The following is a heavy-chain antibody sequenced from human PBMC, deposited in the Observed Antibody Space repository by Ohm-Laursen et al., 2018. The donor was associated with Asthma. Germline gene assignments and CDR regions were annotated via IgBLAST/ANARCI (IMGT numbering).Heavy chain of an antibody. J-gene: IGHJ4*02. CDR3: ARGSFDEYGDYPFDS. D-gene: IGHD4-17*01. CDR1: GFTFRFYT. V-gene: IGHV3-48*02. CDR2: INSAGRTI. Sequence: SLRLSCAASGFTFRFYTVNWVRQAPGKGLEWVSNINSAGRTIYYADSVKGRFTISRDNAKNSLYLQMNSLRDEDTAVYYCARGSFDEYGDYPFDSWGQGTLVTVSS.